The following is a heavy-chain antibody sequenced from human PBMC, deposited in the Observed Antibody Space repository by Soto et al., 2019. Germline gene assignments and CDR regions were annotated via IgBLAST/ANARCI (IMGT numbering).Heavy chain of an antibody. J-gene: IGHJ4*02. Sequence: QVQLVESGGGVVQPGRSLRLSCAASGFTFSSYAMHWVHQAPGKGLEWVAVISYDGSNKYYADSVKGRFTISRDNSKNTLYLQMNSLRAEDTAVYYCASIKTNDYWGQGTLVTVSS. CDR2: ISYDGSNK. CDR1: GFTFSSYA. CDR3: ASIKTNDY. V-gene: IGHV3-30-3*01. D-gene: IGHD2-8*01.